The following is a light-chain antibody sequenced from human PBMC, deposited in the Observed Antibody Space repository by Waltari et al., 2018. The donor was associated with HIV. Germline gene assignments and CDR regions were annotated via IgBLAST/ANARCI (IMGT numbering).Light chain of an antibody. J-gene: IGKJ4*01. CDR2: LAS. CDR3: QQYFLTPFT. Sequence: DIVMTQSPDSLAVSLGERATINCTSSLSVLASSANQHYLAWYQQRPGQPPTLLIYLASSRESGVPDRFSGSGSGTDFALPISSLQAEDVAVYYCQQYFLTPFTFGGGTKVEIK. CDR1: LSVLASSANQHY. V-gene: IGKV4-1*01.